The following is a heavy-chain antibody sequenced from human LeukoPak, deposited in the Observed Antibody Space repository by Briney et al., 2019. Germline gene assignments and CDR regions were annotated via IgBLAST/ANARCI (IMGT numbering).Heavy chain of an antibody. CDR3: ARWFTIFGVVNDAFDI. CDR1: GFTFSDYW. V-gene: IGHV3-74*01. Sequence: PGGSRRLSCAASGFTFSDYWMHWVRQAPGKGLVWVSRIDSDGSSTSNADSVKGRFTISRDNAKNTVYLQMNSLRAEDTAVYYCARWFTIFGVVNDAFDIWGQGTMVTVSS. J-gene: IGHJ3*02. CDR2: IDSDGSST. D-gene: IGHD3-3*01.